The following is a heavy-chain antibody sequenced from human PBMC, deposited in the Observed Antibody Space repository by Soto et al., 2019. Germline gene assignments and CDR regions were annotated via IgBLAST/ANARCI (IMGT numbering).Heavy chain of an antibody. Sequence: PSETLSLTCTVSGGSLGSYYWSWIRKSAGKGLEWIGRIYATGTTDYNPSLKSRVMMSVDTSKKQFSLKLRSVTAADTAVYYCVRDGTKTLRDWFDPWGQGISVTVSS. D-gene: IGHD1-1*01. CDR3: VRDGTKTLRDWFDP. CDR1: GGSLGSYY. V-gene: IGHV4-4*07. J-gene: IGHJ5*02. CDR2: IYATGTT.